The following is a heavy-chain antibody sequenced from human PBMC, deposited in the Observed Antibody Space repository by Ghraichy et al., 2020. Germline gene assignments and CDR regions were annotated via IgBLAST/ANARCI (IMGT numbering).Heavy chain of an antibody. V-gene: IGHV4-39*01. CDR3: ARRGYYYGSLGP. D-gene: IGHD3-10*01. J-gene: IGHJ5*02. CDR2: IYYSGST. Sequence: NLSLTCTVSGGSISSSSYYWGWIRQPPGKGLEWIGSIYYSGSTYYNPSLKSRVTISVDTSKNQFSLKLSSVTAADTAVYYCARRGYYYGSLGPWGQGTLVTVSS. CDR1: GGSISSSSYY.